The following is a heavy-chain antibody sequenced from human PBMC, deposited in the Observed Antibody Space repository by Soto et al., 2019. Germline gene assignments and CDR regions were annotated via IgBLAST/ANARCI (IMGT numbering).Heavy chain of an antibody. CDR1: EGTFNSYA. D-gene: IGHD6-13*01. CDR2: IIPYYNTL. J-gene: IGHJ4*02. V-gene: IGHV1-69*01. Sequence: QAQVVQSGAEVRKPGSSVKLSCKASEGTFNSYAIAWVRQAPGQGLEWMGGIIPYYNTLNYAQKFQDRVTITAHDSTNTVSMELSSLRSDDTAVYFCASGASRWYPYFFDSWDQGTLVTVSS. CDR3: ASGASRWYPYFFDS.